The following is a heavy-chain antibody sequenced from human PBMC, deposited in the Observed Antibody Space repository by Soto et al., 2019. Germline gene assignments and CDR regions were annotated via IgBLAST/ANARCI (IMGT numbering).Heavy chain of an antibody. D-gene: IGHD3-16*01. CDR3: ARETRGDLDF. CDR2: MNPKSGNT. V-gene: IGHV1-8*01. Sequence: VQLVQSGAEVKKPGASLTVSCKASEYTFTRYDINWVRQATGQGLEWMGWMNPKSGNTGYARKFQGIFTVTRNTSTSTVYMELRNLRPEDTAVYYCARETRGDLDFWGQGTTVTVSS. J-gene: IGHJ6*02. CDR1: EYTFTRYD.